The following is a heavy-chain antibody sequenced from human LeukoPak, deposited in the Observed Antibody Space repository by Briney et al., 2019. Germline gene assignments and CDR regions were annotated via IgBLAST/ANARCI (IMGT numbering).Heavy chain of an antibody. CDR3: ARDHEEVHDAFDV. Sequence: GGSLRLSCAASGFTFKNAWMSWVRQAPGKGLEWVAVIWYDGNNKYYADSVKGRFSISRDNSKNMLYLQMNSLRAEDTAVYYCARDHEEVHDAFDVWGQGTMVTVSS. V-gene: IGHV3-33*08. CDR1: GFTFKNAW. CDR2: IWYDGNNK. J-gene: IGHJ3*01.